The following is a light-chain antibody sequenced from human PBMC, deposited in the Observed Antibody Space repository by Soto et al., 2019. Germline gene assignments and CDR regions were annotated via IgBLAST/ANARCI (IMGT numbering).Light chain of an antibody. V-gene: IGKV3-20*01. Sequence: EIVLTQSPGTLSLSPGERATLSCRASQSVSSSYLAWYQQKPGQAPRLLIYGASSRATGIPDRFSGSGSGTDCTLTISRLEPEDFAVYYCQQYGSSSIPFGQGTRLEIK. CDR3: QQYGSSSIP. CDR2: GAS. CDR1: QSVSSSY. J-gene: IGKJ5*01.